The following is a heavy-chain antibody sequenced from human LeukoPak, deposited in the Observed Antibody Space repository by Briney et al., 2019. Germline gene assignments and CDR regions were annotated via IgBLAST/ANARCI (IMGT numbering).Heavy chain of an antibody. Sequence: PGRSLRLSCAASGFTFSSYGMHWVRQAPGKGLEWVAVIWYDGSNKYYADSVKGRFTISRDNSKTTLYLQMNSLRAEDTAVYYCAPLAVAGTPRDYWGQGTLVTVSS. V-gene: IGHV3-33*01. CDR3: APLAVAGTPRDY. CDR2: IWYDGSNK. D-gene: IGHD6-19*01. CDR1: GFTFSSYG. J-gene: IGHJ4*02.